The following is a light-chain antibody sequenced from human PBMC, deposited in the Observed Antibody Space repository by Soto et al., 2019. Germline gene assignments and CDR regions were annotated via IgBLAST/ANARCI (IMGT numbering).Light chain of an antibody. V-gene: IGLV2-14*03. CDR3: SSYSSSSTDV. J-gene: IGLJ1*01. Sequence: QSALTQPASVSGSPGQSITISCTGTSSDVGGYKYVSWYQHHPGKAPKLMTYDVSNRPAGVSNRFSGSKSGNTASLTISGLQAEDEADYYCSSYSSSSTDVFGTGTKVTVL. CDR2: DVS. CDR1: SSDVGGYKY.